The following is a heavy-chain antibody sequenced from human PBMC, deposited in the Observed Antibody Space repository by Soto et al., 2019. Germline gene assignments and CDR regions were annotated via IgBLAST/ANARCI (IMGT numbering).Heavy chain of an antibody. V-gene: IGHV3-13*01. CDR2: IGTAGDT. CDR1: GFTFSSYD. CDR3: ARVGYYGSGEDY. J-gene: IGHJ4*02. D-gene: IGHD3-10*01. Sequence: GGSLRLSCAASGFTFSSYDMHWVRQATGKGLEWVSAIGTAGDTYYPGSVKGRFTISRENAKNSLYLQMNRLRAEDTAVYYCARVGYYGSGEDYWGQGTLVTVSS.